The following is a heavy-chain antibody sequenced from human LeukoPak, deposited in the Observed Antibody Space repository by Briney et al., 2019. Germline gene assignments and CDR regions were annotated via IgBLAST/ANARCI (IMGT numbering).Heavy chain of an antibody. CDR1: EFPVSSNY. Sequence: PGGSLRLSCAASEFPVSSNYMTWVRQAPGKGLEWVSVIYSGGSTYYADSVKGRFTISRDDSKNTLYLQMNSLRGEDTAVYYCARVTYYDYVWGSYREYYFDYWGQGTLVTVSS. D-gene: IGHD3-16*02. V-gene: IGHV3-53*01. J-gene: IGHJ4*02. CDR2: IYSGGST. CDR3: ARVTYYDYVWGSYREYYFDY.